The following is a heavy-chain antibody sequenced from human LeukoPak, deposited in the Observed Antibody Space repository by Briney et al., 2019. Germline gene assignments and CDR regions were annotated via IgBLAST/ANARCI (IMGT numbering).Heavy chain of an antibody. D-gene: IGHD6-13*01. CDR2: MNPNSGNT. CDR3: AIIAAAGDYYYYYMDV. CDR1: GYTFTSYD. Sequence: GASMKVSCKASGYTFTSYDINWVRQATGQGLEWMGWMNPNSGNTGYAQKFQGRVTITRNTSISTAYMELSSLRSEDTAVYYCAIIAAAGDYYYYYMDVWGKGTTVTVSS. V-gene: IGHV1-8*03. J-gene: IGHJ6*03.